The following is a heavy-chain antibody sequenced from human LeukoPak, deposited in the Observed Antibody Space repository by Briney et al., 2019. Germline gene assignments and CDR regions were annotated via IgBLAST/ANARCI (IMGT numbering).Heavy chain of an antibody. Sequence: GASVKVSCKASGYTFANYDINWVRQATGQGLEWMGWMNPNSGSTGYAQKFQGRVTLTRNASITTAYMELSSLRSEDTALYYCARGGPFDRYGSSGYPPESWGQGTLVTVSS. J-gene: IGHJ4*02. V-gene: IGHV1-8*01. CDR1: GYTFANYD. D-gene: IGHD3-22*01. CDR3: ARGGPFDRYGSSGYPPES. CDR2: MNPNSGST.